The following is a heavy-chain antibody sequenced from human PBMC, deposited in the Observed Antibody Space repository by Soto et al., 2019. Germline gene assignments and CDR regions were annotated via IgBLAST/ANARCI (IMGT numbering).Heavy chain of an antibody. CDR2: INPNSGGT. D-gene: IGHD3-9*01. Sequence: ASVKISCKASGYTFTGYYMHWVRQAPGQGLEWMGWINPNSGGTNYAQKFQGRVTMTRDTSISTAYMELSRLRSDDTAVYYCARDLGYFDILTGYYNRRFDYRGEGPLVTVS. CDR3: ARDLGYFDILTGYYNRRFDY. CDR1: GYTFTGYY. J-gene: IGHJ4*02. V-gene: IGHV1-2*02.